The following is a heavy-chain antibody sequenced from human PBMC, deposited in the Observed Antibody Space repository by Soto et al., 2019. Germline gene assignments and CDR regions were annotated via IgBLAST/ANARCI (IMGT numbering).Heavy chain of an antibody. D-gene: IGHD1-1*01. V-gene: IGHV1-18*01. CDR1: GYGFTTYG. Sequence: QVHLVQSGAEVKKPGASVKVSCKGSGYGFTTYGITWVRQAPGPGLEWMAWISAHNCNPNYAQKLQGRVTVTRDTSSSAAYMELRSPRSDDTAVYYWARGRYADYWGQGALVTASA. CDR2: ISAHNCNP. CDR3: ARGRYADY. J-gene: IGHJ4*02.